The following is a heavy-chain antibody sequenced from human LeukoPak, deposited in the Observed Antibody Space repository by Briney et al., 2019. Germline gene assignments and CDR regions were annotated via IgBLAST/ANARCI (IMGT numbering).Heavy chain of an antibody. CDR2: IYYSGST. D-gene: IGHD5-18*01. J-gene: IGHJ4*02. CDR1: GGSISSGGYY. Sequence: SQTLSLTCTVSGGSISSGGYYWSWLRQHPGTGLEWIGYIYYSGSTYYNPSLKSRVTISVDTSKNQFSLKLSSVTAADTAVYYCARAGWDSYGYDRAYYFDYWGQGTLVTVSS. CDR3: ARAGWDSYGYDRAYYFDY. V-gene: IGHV4-31*03.